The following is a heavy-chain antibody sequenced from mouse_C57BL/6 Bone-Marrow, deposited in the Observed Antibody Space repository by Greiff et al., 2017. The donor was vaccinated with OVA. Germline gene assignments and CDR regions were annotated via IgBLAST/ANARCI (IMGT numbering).Heavy chain of an antibody. CDR1: GYTFTSYW. CDR2: IYPGRGST. V-gene: IGHV1-55*01. J-gene: IGHJ2*01. CDR3: VWLRGYLDD. D-gene: IGHD2-2*01. Sequence: QVQLKQPGAELVKPGASVKMSCKASGYTFTSYWITWVKQRPGQGLEWIGDIYPGRGSTNYNEKFKSKATLTVDTSSSTAYMQLSSLTSDDSAGYYCVWLRGYLDDWGQGTTLTVSS.